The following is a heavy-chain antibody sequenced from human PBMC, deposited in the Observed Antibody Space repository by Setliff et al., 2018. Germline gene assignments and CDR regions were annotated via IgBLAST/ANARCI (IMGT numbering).Heavy chain of an antibody. Sequence: PGGSLRLSCAASGSTFSSYNMQWVRQAPDNRLEWLAYIHYGGGHIQYADSVRGRFTISRDNAKNSVYLQMNSLRAEDTAVYYCARDMYITGWNAFDLWGRGTLVT. CDR3: ARDMYITGWNAFDL. CDR2: IHYGGGHI. J-gene: IGHJ2*01. CDR1: GSTFSSYN. D-gene: IGHD1-1*01. V-gene: IGHV3-30*02.